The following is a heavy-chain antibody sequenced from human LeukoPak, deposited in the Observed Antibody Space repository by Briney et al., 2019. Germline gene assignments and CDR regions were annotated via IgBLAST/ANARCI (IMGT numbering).Heavy chain of an antibody. V-gene: IGHV5-51*01. D-gene: IGHD1-26*01. CDR2: TYPGDSDT. CDR1: GYSFTSHW. J-gene: IGHJ4*02. Sequence: GESLKISCKGSGYSFTSHWIDWVRQMPGKGLEWMGSTYPGDSDTRYSPSFQGQVTISADKSISTAYLQWSSLKASDTAMYYCARRSGNYYYFDYWGQGTLVTVSS. CDR3: ARRSGNYYYFDY.